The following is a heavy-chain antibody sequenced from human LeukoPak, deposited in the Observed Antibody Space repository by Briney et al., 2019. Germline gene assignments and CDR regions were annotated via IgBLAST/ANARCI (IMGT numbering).Heavy chain of an antibody. D-gene: IGHD6-19*01. CDR1: GFTLSSYE. CDR2: ISSSGSTI. Sequence: LPGGSLRLSCAASGFTLSSYEMNWVRQAPGKGLEWVSYISSSGSTIYYADSVKGRFTISRDNAKNSLYLQMNSLRAEDTAVYYCARSRGAGPGAYFDYWGQGTLITVSS. CDR3: ARSRGAGPGAYFDY. J-gene: IGHJ4*02. V-gene: IGHV3-48*03.